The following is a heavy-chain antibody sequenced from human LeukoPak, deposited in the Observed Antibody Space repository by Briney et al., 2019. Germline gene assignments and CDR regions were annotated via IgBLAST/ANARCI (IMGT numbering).Heavy chain of an antibody. Sequence: SETLSLTCTVSGDSISSSDFYWGWIRRPPGKGLEWIALINYSGRTFYNPSLESRVTISVDMSKNQFSLRLNSVTAADTAVYCCARRRKDLNWFDPWGQGTLVTVSS. CDR1: GDSISSSDFY. CDR2: INYSGRT. CDR3: ARRRKDLNWFDP. V-gene: IGHV4-39*01. J-gene: IGHJ5*02.